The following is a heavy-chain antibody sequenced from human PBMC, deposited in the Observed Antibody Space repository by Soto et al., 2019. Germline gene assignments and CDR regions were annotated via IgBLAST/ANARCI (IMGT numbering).Heavy chain of an antibody. CDR1: GGSVRSDRYY. CDR3: ASGVIVPTTLVH. J-gene: IGHJ4*01. Sequence: QVQLQESGPGLVKPSQTLSLTCTVSGGSVRSDRYYWSWIRQRPGKGLEWIGYIYFSGDAYYNPSLKRRVAISVDTSKNQFSLKLNSVIAADTAVYYCASGVIVPTTLVHWGQGALVTVSP. CDR2: IYFSGDA. D-gene: IGHD5-12*01. V-gene: IGHV4-31*03.